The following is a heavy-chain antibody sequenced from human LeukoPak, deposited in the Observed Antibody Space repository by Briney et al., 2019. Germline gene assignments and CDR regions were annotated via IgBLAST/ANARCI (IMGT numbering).Heavy chain of an antibody. Sequence: PGGSLRLSCAASGFTFSGSAMHWVRQASGKGLEWVGRIRSKANSYATAYAASVKGRFTISRDDSKNTAYLQMNSLRAEDTAVYYCASLFWNGPNDAFDIWGQGTMVTVSS. V-gene: IGHV3-73*01. J-gene: IGHJ3*02. CDR1: GFTFSGSA. CDR2: IRSKANSYAT. CDR3: ASLFWNGPNDAFDI. D-gene: IGHD3-3*01.